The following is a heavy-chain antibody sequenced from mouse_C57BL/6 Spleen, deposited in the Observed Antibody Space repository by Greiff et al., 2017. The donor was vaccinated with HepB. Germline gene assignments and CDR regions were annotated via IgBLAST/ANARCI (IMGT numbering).Heavy chain of an antibody. Sequence: QVQLQQSGPGLVQPSQSLSITCTVSGFSLTSYGVHWVRQSPGKGLEWLGVIWSGGSTDYNAAFISRLSISKDNSKSQVFFKMNSLQADDTAIYYCASNREKGYDAMDYWGQGTSVTVSS. V-gene: IGHV2-2*01. J-gene: IGHJ4*01. CDR3: ASNREKGYDAMDY. CDR1: GFSLTSYG. CDR2: IWSGGST.